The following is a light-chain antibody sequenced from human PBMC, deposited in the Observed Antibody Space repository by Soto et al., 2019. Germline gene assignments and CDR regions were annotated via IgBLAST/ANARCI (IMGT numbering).Light chain of an antibody. CDR2: EVS. Sequence: QSVLTQPPSASGSPGQSVTISCAGTGSDIAVYDFVSWYQQHPGKAPKLIIYEVSKRPSGVPDRFSASKSGNTASLTVSGLQAEDEADYYCSSYSGSNTLVFGGGTKVTVL. CDR1: GSDIAVYDF. V-gene: IGLV2-8*01. CDR3: SSYSGSNTLV. J-gene: IGLJ2*01.